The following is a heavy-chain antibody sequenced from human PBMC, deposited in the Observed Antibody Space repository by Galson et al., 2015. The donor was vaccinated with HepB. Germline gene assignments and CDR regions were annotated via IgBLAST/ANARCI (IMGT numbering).Heavy chain of an antibody. CDR2: FYYGGNT. CDR1: GASISTSTFY. J-gene: IGHJ3*02. D-gene: IGHD7-27*01. Sequence: QSLTCTVSGASISTSTFYWGWIRQPPGKGLEWIGSFYYGGNTDYNPSVKSRVTISVDTSKNQFSLKVTSVTAADTAVYHCARGLGSPLDAFDIWGQGTMVAVSS. V-gene: IGHV4-39*01. CDR3: ARGLGSPLDAFDI.